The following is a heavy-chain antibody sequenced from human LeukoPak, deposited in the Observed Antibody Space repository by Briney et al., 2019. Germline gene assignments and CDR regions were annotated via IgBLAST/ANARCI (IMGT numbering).Heavy chain of an antibody. V-gene: IGHV3-23*01. CDR1: GFPFSTYA. CDR3: AKGGVYGDYYFDY. D-gene: IGHD4-17*01. Sequence: GGSLRLSCAASGFPFSTYAMSWVRQAPGKGLEWVSVISGSGGDTYYADSVKGRFTISGDNSKNTVYLQMNSLRAEDTALYYCAKGGVYGDYYFDYWGQGTLVTVSS. J-gene: IGHJ4*02. CDR2: ISGSGGDT.